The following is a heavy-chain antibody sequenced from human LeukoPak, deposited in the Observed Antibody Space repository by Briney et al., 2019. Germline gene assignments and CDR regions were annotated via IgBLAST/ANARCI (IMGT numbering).Heavy chain of an antibody. J-gene: IGHJ3*02. CDR2: IISDGGTT. D-gene: IGHD3-10*02. CDR1: GFTFSTYW. V-gene: IGHV3-74*01. Sequence: GGSLRLSCAAAGFTFSTYWMHWVRQVPGKGLVWVSRIISDGGTTGYANSVKGRFTISRDNAKNTLYLQMNSLRVENTAVYYCGSPRTFSGRNVLDMWGQGTMVTVSS. CDR3: GSPRTFSGRNVLDM.